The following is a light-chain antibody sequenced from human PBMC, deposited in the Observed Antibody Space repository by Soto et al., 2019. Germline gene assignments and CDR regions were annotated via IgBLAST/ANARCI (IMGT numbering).Light chain of an antibody. J-gene: IGLJ2*01. CDR1: SSNFGNVY. V-gene: IGLV1-47*01. Sequence: QSVLTQPPSTSGTPGQRVTISCSGSSSNFGNVYVYCYQQLPGTAPKLLIYRNNQRPSGVPDRFSGSKSATSASLAISGLRSEDEADYYCATWDDSLSGRVVFGGGTKVTVL. CDR3: ATWDDSLSGRVV. CDR2: RNN.